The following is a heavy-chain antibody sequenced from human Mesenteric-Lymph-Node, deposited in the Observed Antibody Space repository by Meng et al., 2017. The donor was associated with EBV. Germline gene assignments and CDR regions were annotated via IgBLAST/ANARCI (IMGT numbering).Heavy chain of an antibody. CDR3: AGDPGVDY. CDR1: GFSFSSYN. Sequence: EVKLLESXXGLIQPGGSLRLSCAASGFSFSSYNMNWVRQAPGKGLEWVSCISSSSSHIYYADSVKGRFTISRDNAKNSLYLQMNNLRAEDTAIYYCAGDPGVDYWGQGTLVTVSS. J-gene: IGHJ4*02. D-gene: IGHD4-17*01. V-gene: IGHV3-21*01. CDR2: ISSSSSHI.